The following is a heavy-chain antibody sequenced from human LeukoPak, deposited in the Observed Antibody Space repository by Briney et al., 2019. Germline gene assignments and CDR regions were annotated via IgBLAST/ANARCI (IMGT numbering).Heavy chain of an antibody. CDR3: ARIGYSSSSFDY. D-gene: IGHD6-6*01. V-gene: IGHV3-7*01. J-gene: IGHJ4*02. CDR2: IKQDGSVK. Sequence: GGSLRLSCAASGFTFSNYWMSWVRQAPGKGLEWVANIKQDGSVKYYVDSVKGRFTISRDNAKNSVYLQFNSLRAEDTGIYYCARIGYSSSSFDYWGQGTLVT. CDR1: GFTFSNYW.